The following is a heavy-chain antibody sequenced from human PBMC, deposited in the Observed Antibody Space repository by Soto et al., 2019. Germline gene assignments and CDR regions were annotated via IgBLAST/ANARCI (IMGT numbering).Heavy chain of an antibody. CDR2: IYYSGST. Sequence: PSETLSLTCTVSCGSISSYYWSWIRQPPGKGLEWIGYIYYSGSTNYNPSLKSRVTISVDTSKNQFSLKLSSVTAADTAVYYCARDRKTYYYYYGMDVWGQGTTVTVSS. CDR3: ARDRKTYYYYYGMDV. V-gene: IGHV4-59*01. J-gene: IGHJ6*02. CDR1: CGSISSYY.